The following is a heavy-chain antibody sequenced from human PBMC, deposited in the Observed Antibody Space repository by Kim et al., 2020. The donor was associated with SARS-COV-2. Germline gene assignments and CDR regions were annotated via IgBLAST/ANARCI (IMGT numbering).Heavy chain of an antibody. J-gene: IGHJ5*02. V-gene: IGHV3-33*01. CDR3: ARDFGTYSRLGCWFDP. CDR2: IWYDGSNK. Sequence: GGSLRLSCAASGFTFSSYGMHWVRQAPGKGLEWVAVIWYDGSNKYYADSVKGRFTISRDNSKNTLYLQMNSLRAEDTAVYYCARDFGTYSRLGCWFDPWGQGTLVTVSS. D-gene: IGHD6-13*01. CDR1: GFTFSSYG.